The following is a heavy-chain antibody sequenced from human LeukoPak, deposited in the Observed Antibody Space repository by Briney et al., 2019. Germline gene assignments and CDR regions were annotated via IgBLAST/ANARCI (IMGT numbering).Heavy chain of an antibody. D-gene: IGHD3-10*01. CDR3: ARDTPYYYGSGSPFDY. V-gene: IGHV3-48*03. CDR2: ISSSGSTI. CDR1: GFTFSSYE. J-gene: IGHJ4*02. Sequence: GGSLRLSCAASGFTFSSYEMNWVRQAPGKGLEWVSYISSSGSTIYYADSVKGRFTISRDNAKNSLYLQMNSLRAEYTTVYYCARDTPYYYGSGSPFDYWGQGTLVTVSS.